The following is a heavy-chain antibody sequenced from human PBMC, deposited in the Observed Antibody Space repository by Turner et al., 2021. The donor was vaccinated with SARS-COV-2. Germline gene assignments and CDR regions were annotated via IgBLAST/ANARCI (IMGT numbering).Heavy chain of an antibody. CDR2: IYYSGST. V-gene: IGHV4-39*01. D-gene: IGHD1-1*01. CDR1: GGSISSSSYY. CDR3: ARLRPTQNFDY. J-gene: IGHJ4*02. Sequence: QLQLQESGPGLVKPSETLSLTCTVSGGSISSSSYYWGWIRQPPGKGLEWIGSIYYSGSTYYNQSLKSRVTISVDTSKNQFSLKLSSVTAADTAVYYCARLRPTQNFDYWGQGTLATVSS.